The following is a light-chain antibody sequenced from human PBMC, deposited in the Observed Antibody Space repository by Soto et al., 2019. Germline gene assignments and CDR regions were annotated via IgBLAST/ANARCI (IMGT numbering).Light chain of an antibody. CDR1: QSVRSN. CDR3: QQYNNWPPLYT. CDR2: GAS. J-gene: IGKJ2*01. V-gene: IGKV3-15*01. Sequence: EIVMTQSPATLSVSPGERVTLSCWASQSVRSNLAWYQQKPGQAPRLLIYGASTRASDIPARFSGSGSVTDFTLTISSLQSEDFAVYYCQQYNNWPPLYTFGQGTKLEVK.